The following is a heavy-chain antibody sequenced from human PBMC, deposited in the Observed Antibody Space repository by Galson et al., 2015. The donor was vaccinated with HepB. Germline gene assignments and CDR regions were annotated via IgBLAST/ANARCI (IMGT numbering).Heavy chain of an antibody. V-gene: IGHV1-18*01. CDR1: GYTFTSYA. D-gene: IGHD5-18*01. CDR2: ISAYNGNT. CDR3: ARDMSYGYFDY. J-gene: IGHJ4*02. Sequence: SVKVSCKASGYTFTSYAFSWVRQAPGQGLEWMGWISAYNGNTNYAQKLQGRVTMTTDTSPGTAYMELRTLRSDDTAVYYCARDMSYGYFDYWGQGTLVTVSS.